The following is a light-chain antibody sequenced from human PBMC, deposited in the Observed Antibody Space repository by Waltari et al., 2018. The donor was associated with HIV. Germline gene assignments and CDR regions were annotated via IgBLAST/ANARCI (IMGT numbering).Light chain of an antibody. J-gene: IGLJ3*02. CDR3: AAWDDRLSGPNWV. CDR1: SHDLGRNH. V-gene: IGLV1-47*01. Sequence: QSMLTQPPSASGDPGQRVTISCHGRSHDLGRNHVYSYHQLRGTAPKLLIYRNNQRPSGFPDRFSCSKSGTSASLAISGLRSEDEADYYCAAWDDRLSGPNWVFAGGTKLTVL. CDR2: RNN.